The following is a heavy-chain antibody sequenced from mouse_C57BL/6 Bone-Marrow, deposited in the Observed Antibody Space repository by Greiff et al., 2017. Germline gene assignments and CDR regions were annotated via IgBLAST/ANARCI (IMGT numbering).Heavy chain of an antibody. CDR1: GFTFSSYA. D-gene: IGHD3-3*01. J-gene: IGHJ2*01. V-gene: IGHV5-4*03. CDR3: ARARDGDFDY. CDR2: ISDGGSYT. Sequence: DVKLVESGGGLVKPGGSLKLSCAASGFTFSSYAMSWVRQTPGKRLEWVANISDGGSYTYYPDNVKGRFTISRDNAKNNLYLQMSHLKAEDTAMYYCARARDGDFDYWGQGTTLTVSS.